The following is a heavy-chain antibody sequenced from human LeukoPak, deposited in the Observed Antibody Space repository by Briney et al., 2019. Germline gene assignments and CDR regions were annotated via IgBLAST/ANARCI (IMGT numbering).Heavy chain of an antibody. CDR3: ARENEHIVVVTATHYWYFDL. Sequence: ASVKVSCKASGYTFTGYYMHWVRQAPGQGLEWMGRINPNSGGTNYAQKFQGRVTMTRDTSISTAYMELSRPRSDDTAVYYCARENEHIVVVTATHYWYFDLWGRGTLVTVSS. D-gene: IGHD2-21*02. V-gene: IGHV1-2*06. CDR1: GYTFTGYY. J-gene: IGHJ2*01. CDR2: INPNSGGT.